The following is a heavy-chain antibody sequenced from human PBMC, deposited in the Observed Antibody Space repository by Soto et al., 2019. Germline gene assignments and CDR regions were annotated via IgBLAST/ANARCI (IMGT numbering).Heavy chain of an antibody. CDR3: ATLGYCTNGVCRDYYYYYGTDV. CDR1: GYTLTELS. CDR2: FDPEDGET. J-gene: IGHJ6*02. D-gene: IGHD2-8*01. Sequence: ASVKVSCKVSGYTLTELSMHWVQQAPGKGLEWMGGFDPEDGETIYAQKFQGRVTMTEDTSTDTAYMELSSLRSEDTAVYYCATLGYCTNGVCRDYYYYYGTDVWGQGATVTVSS. V-gene: IGHV1-24*01.